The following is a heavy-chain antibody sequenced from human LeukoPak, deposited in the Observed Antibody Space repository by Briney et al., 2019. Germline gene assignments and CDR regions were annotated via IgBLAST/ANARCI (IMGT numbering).Heavy chain of an antibody. Sequence: GGSLRLSCAASGFTFSSYAMSWVRQAPGKGLEWVSAISGSGGSTYYADSVKGRFTISRDNSKNTLYLQMNSLRAEDTAVYYCAKDRMVRGVILHYFDYWGQGTLVTVSS. J-gene: IGHJ4*02. CDR2: ISGSGGST. V-gene: IGHV3-23*01. D-gene: IGHD3-10*01. CDR1: GFTFSSYA. CDR3: AKDRMVRGVILHYFDY.